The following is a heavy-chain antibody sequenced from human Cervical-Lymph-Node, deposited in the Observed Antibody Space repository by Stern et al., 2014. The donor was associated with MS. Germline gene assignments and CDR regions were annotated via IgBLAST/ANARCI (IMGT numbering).Heavy chain of an antibody. CDR2: IYTDGST. CDR3: ARAIFGVNTAAMAPDAFDS. V-gene: IGHV3-53*01. CDR1: GFIVSKNY. D-gene: IGHD3-3*01. J-gene: IGHJ3*01. Sequence: EVQLVESGGGLIQPGGSLRLSCAAPGFIVSKNYMSWVRQAPGKGLEWVSLIYTDGSTYYAGSVKGRFTICRGMSKNKLFLQMNSLRAEDTAMYYCARAIFGVNTAAMAPDAFDSWGQGTMVTVSS.